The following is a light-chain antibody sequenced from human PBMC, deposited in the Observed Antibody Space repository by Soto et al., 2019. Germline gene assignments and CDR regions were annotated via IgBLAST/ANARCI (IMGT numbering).Light chain of an antibody. CDR1: QSVSSY. Sequence: EIVLTQSPATLSLSPGERATLSCRASQSVSSYLAWYQQKPGQAPRLLIYDASNRATGIPARFSGSGSGTDFTLTISSLEPEDCAVYYCQQRSNWPRHFGGGTKVEIK. CDR3: QQRSNWPRH. J-gene: IGKJ4*01. V-gene: IGKV3-11*01. CDR2: DAS.